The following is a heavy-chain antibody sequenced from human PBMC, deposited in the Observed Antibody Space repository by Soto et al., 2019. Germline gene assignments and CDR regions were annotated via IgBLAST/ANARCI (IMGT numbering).Heavy chain of an antibody. CDR3: AREMPGYYGSGSYPTFDY. Sequence: QVQLVQSGAEVKKPGSSVKVSCKASGGTFSSYTISWVRQSPGQGLEWMGRIIPILGIANYAQKFQGRVTITADKSTSTAYMELSSLRSEDTAVYYCAREMPGYYGSGSYPTFDYWGQGTLVTVSS. V-gene: IGHV1-69*08. J-gene: IGHJ4*02. CDR2: IIPILGIA. CDR1: GGTFSSYT. D-gene: IGHD3-10*01.